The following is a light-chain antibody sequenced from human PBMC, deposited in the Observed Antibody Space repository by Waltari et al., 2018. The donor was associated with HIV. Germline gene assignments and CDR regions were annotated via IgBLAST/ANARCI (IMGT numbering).Light chain of an antibody. J-gene: IGKJ3*01. CDR1: QNVSSNY. CDR2: GAS. CDR3: QHYGGALFT. Sequence: EIVLTQSPGTLSLFPGERATLSCRASQNVSSNYLVWYQQKVGQAPRLLMYGASSRATGIPDRFRGSGSGTDFTLTVSRLEPEDFAVYYCQHYGGALFTFGPGTKLDLK. V-gene: IGKV3-20*01.